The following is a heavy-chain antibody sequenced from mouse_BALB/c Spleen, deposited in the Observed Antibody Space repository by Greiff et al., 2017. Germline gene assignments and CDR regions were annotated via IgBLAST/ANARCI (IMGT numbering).Heavy chain of an antibody. CDR1: GFTFSSFG. V-gene: IGHV5-17*02. J-gene: IGHJ2*01. Sequence: EVKLQESGGGLVQPGGSRKLSCAASGFTFSSFGMHWVRQAPEKGLEWVAYISSGSSTIYYADTVKGRFTISRDNPKNTLFLQMTSLRSEDTAMYYCARSGGNYLYYFDYWGQGTTLTVSS. CDR2: ISSGSSTI. D-gene: IGHD2-1*01. CDR3: ARSGGNYLYYFDY.